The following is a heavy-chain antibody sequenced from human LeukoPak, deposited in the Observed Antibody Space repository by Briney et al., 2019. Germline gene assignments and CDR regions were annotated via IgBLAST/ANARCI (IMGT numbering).Heavy chain of an antibody. J-gene: IGHJ2*01. CDR2: IPYDGTNK. CDR1: GFTFSSYG. Sequence: GGSLRLSCAASGFTFSSYGMHWVRQAPGKGLEWAAFIPYDGTNKYYADSVKGRFSISRDNSKNTLYLQMNSLRAEDTAVYYCAKEDGRSGWSLDLWGRGTLVTVSS. V-gene: IGHV3-30*02. D-gene: IGHD6-19*01. CDR3: AKEDGRSGWSLDL.